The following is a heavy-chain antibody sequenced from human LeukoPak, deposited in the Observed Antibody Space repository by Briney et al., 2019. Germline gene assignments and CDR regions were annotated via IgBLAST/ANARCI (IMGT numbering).Heavy chain of an antibody. D-gene: IGHD1-26*01. Sequence: TGESLKISCKGSGYTFASYWIGWVRQMPGKGLEWMGVIYPGDPDTRYSPSFQGQVTISADKSISTAYLQWSSLKASDTAVYYCARRTDSGSYSDWKIDYWGQGTLVTVSS. J-gene: IGHJ4*02. V-gene: IGHV5-51*01. CDR2: IYPGDPDT. CDR1: GYTFASYW. CDR3: ARRTDSGSYSDWKIDY.